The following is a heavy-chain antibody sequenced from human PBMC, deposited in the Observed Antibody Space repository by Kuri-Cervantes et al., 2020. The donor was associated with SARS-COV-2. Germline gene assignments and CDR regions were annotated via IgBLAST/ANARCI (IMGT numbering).Heavy chain of an antibody. CDR2: ISGSGGST. D-gene: IGHD3-22*01. CDR3: AKGLAMYYYDSSGYNPPHYGMDV. V-gene: IGHV3-23*01. CDR1: GFTFSSYA. J-gene: IGHJ6*02. Sequence: GESLKIPCAASGFTFSSYAMSWVRQAPGKGLEWVSAISGSGGSTYYADSVKGRFTISRDNSKNTLYLQMNSLRAEDTAVYYCAKGLAMYYYDSSGYNPPHYGMDVRGQGTTVTVSS.